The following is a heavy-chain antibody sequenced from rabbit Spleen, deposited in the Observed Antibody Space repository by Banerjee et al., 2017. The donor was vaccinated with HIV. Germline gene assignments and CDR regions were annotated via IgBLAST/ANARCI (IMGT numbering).Heavy chain of an antibody. CDR2: IDSGSSGFT. D-gene: IGHD1-1*01. CDR1: GVSFSSSSY. Sequence: QSLEESGGDLVKPEGSLTLTCTTSGVSFSSSSYMCWVRQAPGKGLEWIACIDSGSSGFTYFATWAKGRFTISKTSSTTVTLQMTRLTAADTATYFCARDTSSSFSSYGMDLWGQGTLVTVS. J-gene: IGHJ3*01. V-gene: IGHV1S40*01. CDR3: ARDTSSSFSSYGMDL.